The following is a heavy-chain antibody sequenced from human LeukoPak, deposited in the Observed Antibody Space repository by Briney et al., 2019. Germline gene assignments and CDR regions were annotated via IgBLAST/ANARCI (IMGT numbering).Heavy chain of an antibody. Sequence: ASVKVSCKVSGYTLTELSMHWVRQAPGKGLEWMGGFDPEDGETIYAQKFQGRVTITRDISASTAYMELSSLRSEDTAVYYCARGLGYCSGGSCYALYYYYGMDVWGQGTTVTVSS. CDR3: ARGLGYCSGGSCYALYYYYGMDV. CDR2: FDPEDGET. D-gene: IGHD2-15*01. CDR1: GYTLTELS. J-gene: IGHJ6*02. V-gene: IGHV1-24*01.